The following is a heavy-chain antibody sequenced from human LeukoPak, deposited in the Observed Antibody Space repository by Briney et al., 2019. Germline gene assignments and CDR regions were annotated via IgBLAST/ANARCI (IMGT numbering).Heavy chain of an antibody. CDR2: IYPGDSDS. CDR1: GYSFSSYW. Sequence: GESLRISCKGSGYSFSSYWIGWVRQMPGKGLEWVGIIYPGDSDSRYSPPFRGQVSMSVDKSNRTAYLRWSSLKASDTAMYFCVRPRGSYDEFDVWGQGTMVTVSS. D-gene: IGHD3-10*01. CDR3: VRPRGSYDEFDV. V-gene: IGHV5-51*01. J-gene: IGHJ3*01.